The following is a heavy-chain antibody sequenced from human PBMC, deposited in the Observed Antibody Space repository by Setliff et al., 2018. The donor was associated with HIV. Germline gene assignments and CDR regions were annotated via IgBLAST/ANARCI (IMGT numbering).Heavy chain of an antibody. Sequence: GGSLRLSCAASGFSFRSYAVSWVRQAPGKGLEWVSYISGSGSAMYYADSVEGRFTISRDNAKNSLYLQMNSLRAEDTAVYHCARGHYFKDVWGQGTTVTVSS. D-gene: IGHD3-22*01. CDR3: ARGHYFKDV. CDR1: GFSFRSYA. CDR2: ISGSGSAM. J-gene: IGHJ6*02. V-gene: IGHV3-48*03.